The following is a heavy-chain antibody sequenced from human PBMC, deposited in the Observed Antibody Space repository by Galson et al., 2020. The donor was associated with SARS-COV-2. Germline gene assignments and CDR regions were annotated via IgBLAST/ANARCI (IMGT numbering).Heavy chain of an antibody. Sequence: GEPLKISCTASGFIFSSYWMHWVRPVPGIGLVWVSRIKTDGSDPRYADSVKGRFTISRDNAKNTLYLQMNSLRDDDTAVYYCARETSEAGTYYFDHWGQGSLVTVSA. D-gene: IGHD1-1*01. CDR2: IKTDGSDP. J-gene: IGHJ4*02. V-gene: IGHV3-74*01. CDR1: GFIFSSYW. CDR3: ARETSEAGTYYFDH.